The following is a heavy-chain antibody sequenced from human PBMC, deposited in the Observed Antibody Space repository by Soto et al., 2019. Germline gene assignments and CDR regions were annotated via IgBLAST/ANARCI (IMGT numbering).Heavy chain of an antibody. V-gene: IGHV1-69*13. J-gene: IGHJ6*02. CDR2: IIPIFGTA. D-gene: IGHD3-22*01. CDR1: GGTFSSYA. CDR3: ARPRTPYYYDSSGYYGDYYYYGMDV. Sequence: GASVKVSCKASGGTFSSYAISWVRQAPGQGLEWMGGIIPIFGTANYAQKFQGRVTITADESTSTAYMELSSLRSEDTAVYYCARPRTPYYYDSSGYYGDYYYYGMDVWGQGTTVTVSS.